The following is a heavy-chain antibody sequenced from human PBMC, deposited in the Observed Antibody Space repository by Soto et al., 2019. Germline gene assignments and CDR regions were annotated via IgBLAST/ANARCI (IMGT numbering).Heavy chain of an antibody. D-gene: IGHD3-9*01. CDR2: INYSGST. Sequence: SEILSLTCTVSGGSISSYYCSWIRQPPGKGLEWIGYINYSGSTNYNPSLKSRVTISVDTSKNQFSLKLSSVTAADTAVYYCARSSYDILTGPPLYYFDYWGQGTLVTVSS. J-gene: IGHJ4*02. CDR1: GGSISSYY. V-gene: IGHV4-59*12. CDR3: ARSSYDILTGPPLYYFDY.